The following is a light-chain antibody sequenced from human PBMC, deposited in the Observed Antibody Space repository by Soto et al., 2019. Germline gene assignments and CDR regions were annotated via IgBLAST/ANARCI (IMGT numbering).Light chain of an antibody. J-gene: IGLJ1*01. CDR1: SSDVGNYNL. CDR3: CSYAGSRTYV. V-gene: IGLV2-23*01. CDR2: EGS. Sequence: QSALTQPASVSGSPGQSITISCTGTSSDVGNYNLVSWYQQHPGKAPKLMIYEGSKRPSGVSNRFSGSKSGNTASLTISILQAEDEADYYCCSYAGSRTYVFGNGTRSP.